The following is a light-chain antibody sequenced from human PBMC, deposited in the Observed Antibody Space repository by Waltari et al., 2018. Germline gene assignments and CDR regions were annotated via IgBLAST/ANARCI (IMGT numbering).Light chain of an antibody. J-gene: IGLJ3*02. CDR1: SGHRGNV. CDR2: VNSDGSH. Sequence: QLVLTQSPPASASLRASVTLTCTLSSGHRGNVIAWHQQQPEKAPPICMKVNSDGSHSKGDEIPVRVAGSSSGGVRYLTISSVQAEDEADYYCQTGGHGTGVFGGGTKLTVL. V-gene: IGLV4-69*01. CDR3: QTGGHGTGV.